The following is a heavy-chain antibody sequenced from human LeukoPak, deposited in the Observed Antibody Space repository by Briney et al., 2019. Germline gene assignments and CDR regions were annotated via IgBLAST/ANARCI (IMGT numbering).Heavy chain of an antibody. Sequence: ASVKVSCKASGYTFTSYYMHWVRQAPGQGLEWMGIINPSGGSTNYAQKFQGRVTMTRDMSTSTVYMELSSLRSEDTAVYYCARDRHRRHYYNSSLHPPLDYGGQGTLVTVSS. V-gene: IGHV1-46*01. D-gene: IGHD3-22*01. CDR2: INPSGGST. J-gene: IGHJ4*02. CDR3: ARDRHRRHYYNSSLHPPLDY. CDR1: GYTFTSYY.